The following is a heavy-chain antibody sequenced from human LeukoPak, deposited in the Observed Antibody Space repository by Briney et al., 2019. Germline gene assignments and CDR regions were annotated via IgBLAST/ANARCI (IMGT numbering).Heavy chain of an antibody. V-gene: IGHV4-34*01. D-gene: IGHD1-20*01. CDR3: ARGHRGYNWSPHWFDP. CDR2: SINHSGST. Sequence: PSQTLSLTWAVYGGSFSGYYWSWIRQPPGKGREWIGESINHSGSTNYNPSLKSRVTISVDTSKNQFPLKVSSATAADTAVYYCARGHRGYNWSPHWFDPWGQGTLVTVSS. J-gene: IGHJ5*02. CDR1: GGSFSGYY.